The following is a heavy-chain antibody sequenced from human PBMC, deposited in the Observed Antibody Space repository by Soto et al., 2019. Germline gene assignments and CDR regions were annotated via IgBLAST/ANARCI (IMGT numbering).Heavy chain of an antibody. J-gene: IGHJ5*02. CDR3: ARDRGIAAAGTSWFDP. Sequence: EVQLVESGGGLVKPGGSLRLSCAASGFTFSSYSMNWVRQAPGKGLEWVSSISSSSSYIYYADSVKGRFTISRDNAKNSLYLQMNSLSAEDTAVYYCARDRGIAAAGTSWFDPWGQGTLVTVSS. V-gene: IGHV3-21*01. D-gene: IGHD6-13*01. CDR2: ISSSSSYI. CDR1: GFTFSSYS.